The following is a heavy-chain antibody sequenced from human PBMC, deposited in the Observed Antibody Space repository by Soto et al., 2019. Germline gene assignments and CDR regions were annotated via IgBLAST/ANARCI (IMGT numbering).Heavy chain of an antibody. Sequence: SETLSLTCAVSGGSISSGGYSWSWIRQASEKGLEWIAYVHHSGSTYYNPSLKSRVTISPDRSKNRFSLKLTYVTAADTAVYYCARERVEYCSGTSCYRVTVTWFDPWGQGTLVTVSS. V-gene: IGHV4-30-2*01. D-gene: IGHD2-2*02. CDR2: VHHSGST. J-gene: IGHJ5*02. CDR3: ARERVEYCSGTSCYRVTVTWFDP. CDR1: GGSISSGGYS.